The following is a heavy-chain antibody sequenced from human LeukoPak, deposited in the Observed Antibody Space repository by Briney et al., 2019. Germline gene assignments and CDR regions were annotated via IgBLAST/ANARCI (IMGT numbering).Heavy chain of an antibody. CDR2: IYHSGST. D-gene: IGHD5-12*01. V-gene: IGHV4-38-2*02. CDR3: ATKGVATWAFDI. CDR1: GYSISSGYY. J-gene: IGHJ3*02. Sequence: PSETLSLTCTVSGYSISSGYYWGWSRPPPGKGLEWIGSIYHSGSTYYNPSLKSRVTISVDTSKNQFSLKLSSVTAADTAVYYCATKGVATWAFDIWGQGTMVTVSS.